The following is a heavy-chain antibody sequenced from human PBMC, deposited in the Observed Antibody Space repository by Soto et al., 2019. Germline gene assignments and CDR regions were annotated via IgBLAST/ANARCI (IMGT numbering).Heavy chain of an antibody. CDR2: IYYSGST. CDR3: ARVIGSGWYNWFDP. V-gene: IGHV4-59*01. Sequence: PSETLSLTCTVSGGSISSYYWSWIRQPPGKGLEWIGYIYYSGSTNYNPSLKSRVTISVDTSKNQFSLKLSSVTAADTAVCYCARVIGSGWYNWFDPWGQGTLVTVSS. CDR1: GGSISSYY. J-gene: IGHJ5*02. D-gene: IGHD6-19*01.